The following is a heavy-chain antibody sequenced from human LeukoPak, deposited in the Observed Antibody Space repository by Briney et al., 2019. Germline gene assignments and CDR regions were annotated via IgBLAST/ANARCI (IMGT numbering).Heavy chain of an antibody. CDR1: GGTFSSYT. CDR3: ARDRVLRFSEWPTSSNGIDY. D-gene: IGHD3-3*01. Sequence: ASVKVSCKASGGTFSSYTISWVRQAPGQGLEWMGRIIPILGIANYAQKFQGRVTITADKSTSTAYMELSSLRSEDTAVYYCARDRVLRFSEWPTSSNGIDYWGQGTLVTVSS. V-gene: IGHV1-69*04. CDR2: IIPILGIA. J-gene: IGHJ4*02.